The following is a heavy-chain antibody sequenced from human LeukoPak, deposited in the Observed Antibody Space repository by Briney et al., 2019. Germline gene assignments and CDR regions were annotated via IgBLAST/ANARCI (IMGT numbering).Heavy chain of an antibody. CDR1: GFTFSSYA. CDR2: ISYDGSNK. J-gene: IGHJ6*04. Sequence: GGSLRLSCAASGFTFSSYAMHWVRQAPGKGLEWVAVISYDGSNKYYADSVKGQFTISRDNSKNTLYLQMNSLRAEDTAVYYCARDVYGMDVWGKGTTVTVSS. V-gene: IGHV3-30*04. CDR3: ARDVYGMDV.